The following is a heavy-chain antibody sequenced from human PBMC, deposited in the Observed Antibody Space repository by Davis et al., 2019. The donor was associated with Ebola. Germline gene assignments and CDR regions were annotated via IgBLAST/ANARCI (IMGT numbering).Heavy chain of an antibody. J-gene: IGHJ5*02. Sequence: SVKVSCKASGGTFSRYALSWVRQAPGQGLEWMGGSIPVFGTSKYAQKFQGRVTITADESTSTAYMELSSLRSEDTAVYYCARGPSGSSSWYPWFDPWGQGTLVTVSS. CDR3: ARGPSGSSSWYPWFDP. CDR1: GGTFSRYA. CDR2: SIPVFGTS. D-gene: IGHD6-13*01. V-gene: IGHV1-69*13.